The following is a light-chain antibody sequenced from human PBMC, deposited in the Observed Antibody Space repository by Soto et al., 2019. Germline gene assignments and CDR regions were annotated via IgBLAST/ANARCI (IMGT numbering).Light chain of an antibody. Sequence: EIVLTQSPGTLSLSPGERATLSCRASQSVSSSYLAWYQQKPGQAPRLLIYGASSRATGIPDRFSGSGSGTDFTLTISILEPEEFAVYYCQQYGSSPRGYTFGQGTKLEIK. CDR1: QSVSSSY. V-gene: IGKV3-20*01. CDR2: GAS. CDR3: QQYGSSPRGYT. J-gene: IGKJ2*01.